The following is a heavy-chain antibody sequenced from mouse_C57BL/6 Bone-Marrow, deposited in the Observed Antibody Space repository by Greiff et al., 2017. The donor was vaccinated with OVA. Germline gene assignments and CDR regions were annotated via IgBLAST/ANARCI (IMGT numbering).Heavy chain of an antibody. V-gene: IGHV1-26*01. D-gene: IGHD4-1*01. CDR2: INPNNGGT. J-gene: IGHJ4*01. Sequence: VQLQQSGPELVKPGASVKISCKASGYTFTDYYMNWVKQSHGKSLEWIGDINPNNGGTSYNQKFKGKATLTVDKSSSTAYMELRSLTSEDSAVYYCARTGDWDGFYYAMDYWGQGTSVTVSS. CDR1: GYTFTDYY. CDR3: ARTGDWDGFYYAMDY.